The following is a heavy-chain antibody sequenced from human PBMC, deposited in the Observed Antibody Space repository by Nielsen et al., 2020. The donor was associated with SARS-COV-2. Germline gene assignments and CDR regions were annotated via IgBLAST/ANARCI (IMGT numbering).Heavy chain of an antibody. D-gene: IGHD3-22*01. Sequence: GGSLRLSCAGSGLTFSSVNWVRQAPGKGLEWVASISSTGTYIYYADPVKGRFTIFRDNPKNSMYLEMNSLRAEDTAVYYCATANDDYYDSSGAAEFDYWGQGTLVTVSS. CDR2: ISSTGTYI. J-gene: IGHJ4*02. CDR1: GLTFSSV. V-gene: IGHV3-21*01. CDR3: ATANDDYYDSSGAAEFDY.